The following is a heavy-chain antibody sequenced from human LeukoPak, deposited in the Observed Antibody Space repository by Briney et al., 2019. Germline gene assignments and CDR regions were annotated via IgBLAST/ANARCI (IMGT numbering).Heavy chain of an antibody. CDR2: ISSTGYTI. Sequence: GGSLRLSCAASGFTVSSYEMNWVRQAPGKGLEWVSFISSTGYTIYYADSVGGRFTISRDNAKNSLYLQMNSLRAEDTAVYYCGHGGYDYPLDSWGQGTLVTVSS. D-gene: IGHD5-12*01. CDR3: GHGGYDYPLDS. J-gene: IGHJ4*02. V-gene: IGHV3-48*03. CDR1: GFTVSSYE.